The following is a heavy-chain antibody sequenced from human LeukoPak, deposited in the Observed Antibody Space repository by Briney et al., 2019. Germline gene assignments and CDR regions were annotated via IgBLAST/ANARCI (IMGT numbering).Heavy chain of an antibody. J-gene: IGHJ4*02. Sequence: GGSLRLSCAASGFTFSSYAMSWVRQAPGKGLEWLSAISGSGGNTYYADSVKGRFTISRDNAKNSLYLQMNSLRAEDTAVYYCASSPSGSYPGTFDYWGQGTLVTVSS. CDR2: ISGSGGNT. CDR1: GFTFSSYA. CDR3: ASSPSGSYPGTFDY. V-gene: IGHV3-23*01. D-gene: IGHD1-26*01.